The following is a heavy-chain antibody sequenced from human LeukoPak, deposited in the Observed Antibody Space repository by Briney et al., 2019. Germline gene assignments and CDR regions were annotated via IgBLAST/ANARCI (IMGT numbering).Heavy chain of an antibody. CDR3: ARLTGGSREIIDY. CDR1: GYTFTGYY. J-gene: IGHJ4*02. Sequence: GASVKVSCKASGYTFTGYYMHWVRQAPRQGLEWMGWINPNSGGTNYAQKFQGRVTMTRDTSISTAYMEPSRLRSDDTAVYYCARLTGGSREIIDYWGQGTLVTVSS. CDR2: INPNSGGT. D-gene: IGHD1-26*01. V-gene: IGHV1-2*02.